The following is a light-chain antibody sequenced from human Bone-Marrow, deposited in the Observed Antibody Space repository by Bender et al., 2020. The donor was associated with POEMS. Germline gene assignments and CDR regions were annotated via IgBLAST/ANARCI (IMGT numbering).Light chain of an antibody. Sequence: QSVLTPPPSASGTPGQRVTISCSGTRSNIGSNSVSWYQVLPGTAPKLLIQSHDQRLSGVPGRFSGSHSGTSASLAISGLRSEDEGHYYCAVWDDRLDVPLFGGGTKVTVL. V-gene: IGLV1-44*01. CDR2: SHD. CDR1: RSNIGSNS. CDR3: AVWDDRLDVPL. J-gene: IGLJ2*01.